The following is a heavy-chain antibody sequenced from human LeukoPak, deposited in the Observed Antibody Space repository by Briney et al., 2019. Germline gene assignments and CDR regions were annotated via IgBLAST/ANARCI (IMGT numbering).Heavy chain of an antibody. CDR2: IWYDGSNK. Sequence: GGSLRLSCSAPVFSFSSYGMHTVRQAPGKGLEWVAVIWYDGSNKYYADSVKGRFTISRDNSKNTLYLQMNSLRAEDTAVYYCARSRGIVVPAAMFDYWGQGTLVTVSS. V-gene: IGHV3-33*01. D-gene: IGHD2-2*01. CDR1: VFSFSSYG. J-gene: IGHJ4*02. CDR3: ARSRGIVVPAAMFDY.